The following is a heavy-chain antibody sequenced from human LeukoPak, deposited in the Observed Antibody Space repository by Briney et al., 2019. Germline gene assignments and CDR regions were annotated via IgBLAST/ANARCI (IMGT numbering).Heavy chain of an antibody. D-gene: IGHD2-2*01. J-gene: IGHJ4*02. CDR1: GFTFTSYA. Sequence: QPGGSLRLSCAASGFTFTSYAMSWVRQAPGKGLEWASSISANGGSTYYADSVKGRLTISRADSKSTVYLQMNSLRAEDTALYYCARDHRVAAAFDYWGQGALVTVSS. V-gene: IGHV3-23*01. CDR3: ARDHRVAAAFDY. CDR2: ISANGGST.